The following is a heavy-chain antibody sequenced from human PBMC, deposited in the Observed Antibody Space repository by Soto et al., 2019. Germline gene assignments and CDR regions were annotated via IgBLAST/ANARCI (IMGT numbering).Heavy chain of an antibody. CDR2: INAGNGNT. CDR3: ARSGYSSGWYHWYFDL. Sequence: QVQLVQSGAEVKKPGASVKVSCKASGYTFSNYGIHWVRQAPGQRLEWMGWINAGNGNTKYSQKFQDRFTITRDTSATTAYMELSSLRSEDTSVFYCARSGYSSGWYHWYFDLWGRGTLVTVSS. J-gene: IGHJ2*01. CDR1: GYTFSNYG. D-gene: IGHD6-19*01. V-gene: IGHV1-3*01.